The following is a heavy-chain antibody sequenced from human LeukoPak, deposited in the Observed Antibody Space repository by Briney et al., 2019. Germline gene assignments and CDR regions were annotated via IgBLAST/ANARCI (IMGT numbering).Heavy chain of an antibody. D-gene: IGHD2-21*01. J-gene: IGHJ6*03. CDR2: IWYDGSNK. CDR1: GFTFSSYG. Sequence: GRSLRLSCAASGFTFSSYGMHWVRQAPGKGLEGVAVIWYDGSNKYYADSVKGRFTISRDNSKNTLYLQMNSLRAEDTAVYYCAKSQQATTFVVGYMDVWGKGTTVTVSS. CDR3: AKSQQATTFVVGYMDV. V-gene: IGHV3-33*06.